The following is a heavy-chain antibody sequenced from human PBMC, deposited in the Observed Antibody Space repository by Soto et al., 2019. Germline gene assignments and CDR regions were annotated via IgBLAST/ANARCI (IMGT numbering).Heavy chain of an antibody. CDR1: GFSLSTSRVG. Sequence: QITLKESGPTLVKPTQTLTLTCTFSGFSLSTSRVGVGWIRQPPGKALEWLALIYWDDDKRYSPSLKSRLTITKDTAKNQVVRTMTNMDPVDTGTYYCAHSLHTSSGPPFDYWGQGTPVTVSS. J-gene: IGHJ4*02. CDR3: AHSLHTSSGPPFDY. V-gene: IGHV2-5*02. CDR2: IYWDDDK. D-gene: IGHD6-13*01.